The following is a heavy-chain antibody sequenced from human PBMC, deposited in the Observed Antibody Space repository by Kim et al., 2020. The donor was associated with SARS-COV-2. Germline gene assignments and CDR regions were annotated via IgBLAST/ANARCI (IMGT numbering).Heavy chain of an antibody. V-gene: IGHV4-31*03. CDR1: GGSISSGGYY. CDR2: IYYSGST. CDR3: ARVPYYYYYGMDV. J-gene: IGHJ6*02. Sequence: SETLSLTCTVSGGSISSGGYYWSWIRQHPGKGLEWIGYIYYSGSTYYNPSLKSRVTISVDTSKNQFSLKLSSVTAADTAVYYFARVPYYYYYGMDVWGQGTTVTVSS.